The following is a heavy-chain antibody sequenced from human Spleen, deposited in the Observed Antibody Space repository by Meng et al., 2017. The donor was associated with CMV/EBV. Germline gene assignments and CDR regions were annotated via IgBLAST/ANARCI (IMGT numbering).Heavy chain of an antibody. J-gene: IGHJ5*02. CDR1: Y. CDR2: INPNSGGT. V-gene: IGHV1-2*02. Sequence: YMHWVRQAPGQGLEWMGWINPNSGGTNYAQKFQGRVTMTRDTSISTAYMELSRLRSDDTAVYYCAREAYYYDSSGYYYVAGGYWFDPWGQGTLVTVSS. CDR3: AREAYYYDSSGYYYVAGGYWFDP. D-gene: IGHD3-22*01.